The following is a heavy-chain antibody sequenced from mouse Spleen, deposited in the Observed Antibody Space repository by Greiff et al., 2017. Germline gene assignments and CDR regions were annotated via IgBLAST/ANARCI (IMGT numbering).Heavy chain of an antibody. Sequence: QVQLQQPGAELVKPGASVKLSCKASGYTFTSYWMHWVKQRPGQGLEWIGMIHPNSGSTNYNEKFKSKATLTVDKSSSTAYMQLSSLTSEDSAVYYCASMITTLYAMDYWGQGTSVTVSS. J-gene: IGHJ4*01. CDR2: IHPNSGST. D-gene: IGHD2-4*01. CDR3: ASMITTLYAMDY. V-gene: IGHV1-64*01. CDR1: GYTFTSYW.